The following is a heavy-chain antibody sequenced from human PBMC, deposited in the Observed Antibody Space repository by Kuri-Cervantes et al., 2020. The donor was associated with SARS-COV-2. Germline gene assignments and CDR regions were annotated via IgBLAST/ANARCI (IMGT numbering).Heavy chain of an antibody. Sequence: GESLKISCAASGFTFSGSAVHWVRQASGKGLEWVGRIRSKANSYATAYAASVKGRFTISRDDSKNTAYLQMNSLKTEDTAVYYCTTGPDRYYYDSSGFDYWGQGTLVTVSS. D-gene: IGHD3-22*01. CDR1: GFTFSGSA. J-gene: IGHJ4*02. CDR3: TTGPDRYYYDSSGFDY. CDR2: IRSKANSYAT. V-gene: IGHV3-73*01.